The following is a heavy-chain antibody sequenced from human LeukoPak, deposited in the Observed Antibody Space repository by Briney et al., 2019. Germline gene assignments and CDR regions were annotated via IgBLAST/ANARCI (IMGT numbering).Heavy chain of an antibody. Sequence: GGSLRLSCAASGFTFSSYSMNWVRQAPGKGLEWVSSISSSSGYIYYADSVKGRFTISRDNAENSLYLQMNSLRAEDTAVYYCARDSGSAAFDIWGQGTMVTVSS. J-gene: IGHJ3*02. CDR2: ISSSSGYI. V-gene: IGHV3-21*01. D-gene: IGHD3-10*01. CDR3: ARDSGSAAFDI. CDR1: GFTFSSYS.